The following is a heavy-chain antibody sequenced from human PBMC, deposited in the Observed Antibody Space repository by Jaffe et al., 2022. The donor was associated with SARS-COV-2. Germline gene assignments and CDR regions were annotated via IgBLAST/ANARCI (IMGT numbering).Heavy chain of an antibody. J-gene: IGHJ5*02. D-gene: IGHD3-10*01. V-gene: IGHV4-61*02. CDR2: VYTNGAT. CDR1: GGPITNIGGSSGSDSFY. CDR3: ARDHIIKGQGIIQGRALDP. Sequence: QVRLQESGPGLVRPSQTVSLTCTVSGGPITNIGGSSGSDSFYWSWMRQPAGKPVEWVGRVYTNGATNYNPSVKSRVTMSIDLSKNTFSLTLNYVTAADTAIYYCARDHIIKGQGIIQGRALDPWGPGILVTVSS.